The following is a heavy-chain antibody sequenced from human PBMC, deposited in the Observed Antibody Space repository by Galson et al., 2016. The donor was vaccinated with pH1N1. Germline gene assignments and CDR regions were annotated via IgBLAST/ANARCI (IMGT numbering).Heavy chain of an antibody. V-gene: IGHV3-7*01. CDR3: ARAEYYGSVSYIVRYFGMDV. Sequence: SLRLSCAASGFIFSDYWMHWVRQAPGKGLEWVANIRQDGSEKYYVDSVKGRFTISRDNAKNSLYLQMNSLRAEDTAVYYCARAEYYGSVSYIVRYFGMDVWGQGTTVTVSS. J-gene: IGHJ6*02. D-gene: IGHD3-10*01. CDR1: GFIFSDYW. CDR2: IRQDGSEK.